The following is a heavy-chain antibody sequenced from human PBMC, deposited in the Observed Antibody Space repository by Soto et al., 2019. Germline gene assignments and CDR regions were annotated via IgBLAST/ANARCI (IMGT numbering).Heavy chain of an antibody. Sequence: QVQLQESGPGLVKPSQTLSLTCTVYCGSISSGGYYWSWIRQHPGKGLAWIGYIYNSGSTYYNPSLKSRVTIALDPSKNQFSLKLSSVTAADTAVYSCAKDRAGFIMGSGAFDIWGQGTMVTVSS. J-gene: IGHJ3*02. CDR2: IYNSGST. D-gene: IGHD3-10*01. CDR3: AKDRAGFIMGSGAFDI. CDR1: CGSISSGGYY. V-gene: IGHV4-31*03.